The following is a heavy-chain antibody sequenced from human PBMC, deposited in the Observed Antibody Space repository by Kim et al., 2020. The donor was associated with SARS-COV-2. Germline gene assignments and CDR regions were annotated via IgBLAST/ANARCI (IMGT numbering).Heavy chain of an antibody. V-gene: IGHV3-33*08. CDR3: ARDQIVVWDYLWFGELDY. D-gene: IGHD3-10*01. CDR2: IWYDGSNK. J-gene: IGHJ4*02. CDR1: GFTFSSYG. Sequence: GGSLRLSCAASGFTFSSYGMHWVRQAPGKGLEWVAVIWYDGSNKYYADSVKGRFTISRDNSKNTLYLQMNSLRAEDTAVYYCARDQIVVWDYLWFGELDYWGQGTLVTVSS.